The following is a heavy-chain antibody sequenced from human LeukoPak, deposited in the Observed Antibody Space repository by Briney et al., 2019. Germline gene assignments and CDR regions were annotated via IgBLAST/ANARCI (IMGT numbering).Heavy chain of an antibody. CDR2: INPNSGGT. Sequence: ASVKVSCKASGYTFTGYYMHWVRQAPGQGLEWMGWINPNSGGTNYAQKFQGRVTMTRDTSISTAYMELSRLRSDDTAVYYCAREVVVPAAIGSPYYYYYMDVWGKGTTVTVSS. CDR3: AREVVVPAAIGSPYYYYYMDV. J-gene: IGHJ6*03. CDR1: GYTFTGYY. V-gene: IGHV1-2*02. D-gene: IGHD2-2*02.